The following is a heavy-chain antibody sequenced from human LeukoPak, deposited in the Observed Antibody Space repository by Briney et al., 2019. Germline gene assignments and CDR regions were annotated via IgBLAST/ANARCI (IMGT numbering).Heavy chain of an antibody. CDR2: ISSSGSTI. CDR1: GFTFSDYY. D-gene: IGHD5-18*01. Sequence: GGSLRLSCAASGFTFSDYYMSWIRQAPGKGLEWVSYISSSGSTIYYADSVKGRFTISRDNAKNSLYLQMNSLRAEDTAVYYCARAPLARGYGYSRGYGSSWIFDYWGQGTLVTVSS. V-gene: IGHV3-11*01. CDR3: ARAPLARGYGYSRGYGSSWIFDY. J-gene: IGHJ4*02.